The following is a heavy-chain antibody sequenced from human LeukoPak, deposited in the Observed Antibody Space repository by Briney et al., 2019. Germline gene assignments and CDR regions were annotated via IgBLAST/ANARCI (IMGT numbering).Heavy chain of an antibody. Sequence: SETLSLTCTVSGGSISSYFWSWIRQPPGKGLEWIGYIYYSGSTNYNPSLKSRDTISVDTSKNQFSLKLSSVTAADTAVYYCAREAAYSSSFYYYYYMDVWGKGTTVTVSS. CDR1: GGSISSYF. CDR3: AREAAYSSSFYYYYYMDV. CDR2: IYYSGST. J-gene: IGHJ6*03. D-gene: IGHD6-6*01. V-gene: IGHV4-59*12.